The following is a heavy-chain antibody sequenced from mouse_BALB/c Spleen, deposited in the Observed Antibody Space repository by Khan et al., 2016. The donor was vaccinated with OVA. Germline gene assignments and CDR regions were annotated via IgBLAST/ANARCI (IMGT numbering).Heavy chain of an antibody. CDR3: ARSNYYGSGLYAMDY. V-gene: IGHV1S41*01. Sequence: DLVKPGASVKLSCKASGYTFTSYCINWIKQRPGQGLQWIGHLFPGSGSPYYNDMFTVKATLPVDTSSTTAYIQLSSLASEDSAVYVCARSNYYGSGLYAMDYWGQGTSVTGSS. D-gene: IGHD1-1*01. CDR1: GYTFTSYC. J-gene: IGHJ4*01. CDR2: LFPGSGSP.